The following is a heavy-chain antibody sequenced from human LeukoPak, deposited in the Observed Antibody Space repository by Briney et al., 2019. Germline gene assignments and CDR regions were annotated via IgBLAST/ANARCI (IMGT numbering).Heavy chain of an antibody. Sequence: GESLKISCKGSGYSFTSYWISWVRQMPGKGLEWMGRIDSSDSYTNYSPSFQGHVTISADKSISTAYLQWSSLKASDTAMYYCARQDSSGYSFDYWGQGTLVTVSS. J-gene: IGHJ4*02. D-gene: IGHD3-22*01. CDR3: ARQDSSGYSFDY. CDR1: GYSFTSYW. CDR2: IDSSDSYT. V-gene: IGHV5-10-1*01.